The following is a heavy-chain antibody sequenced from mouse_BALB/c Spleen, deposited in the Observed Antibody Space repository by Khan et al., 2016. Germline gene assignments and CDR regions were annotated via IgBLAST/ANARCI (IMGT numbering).Heavy chain of an antibody. Sequence: QVQLQQSGAELAKPGASVKMSCKASGYTFTSYWMHWVKQRPRQGLEWLVYINPSTGYTEYNQKFKDKATLTAVKSSSTAYMPLSSLTSEDSAVYYCTSSVPRYAMDDWGQGTSVTVSS. J-gene: IGHJ4*01. CDR1: GYTFTSYW. CDR2: INPSTGYT. V-gene: IGHV1-7*01. CDR3: TSSVPRYAMDD. D-gene: IGHD1-1*01.